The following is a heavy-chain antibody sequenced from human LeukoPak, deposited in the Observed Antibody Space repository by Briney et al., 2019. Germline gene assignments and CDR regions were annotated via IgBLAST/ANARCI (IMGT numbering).Heavy chain of an antibody. Sequence: SETLSLTCTVSGGSISSHHWSWIRQPPGKGLEWIGYIYYSGSTNYNPSLKSRVTISVDTSKNQFSLKLSSVTAADTAVYYCARGADIVVVVAASGEYYFDYWGQGTLVTVSS. CDR3: ARGADIVVVVAASGEYYFDY. D-gene: IGHD2-15*01. CDR2: IYYSGST. J-gene: IGHJ4*02. V-gene: IGHV4-59*11. CDR1: GGSISSHH.